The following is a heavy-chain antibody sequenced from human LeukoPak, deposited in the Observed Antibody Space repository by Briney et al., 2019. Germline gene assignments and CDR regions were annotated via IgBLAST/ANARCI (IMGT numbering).Heavy chain of an antibody. CDR1: GFSFSSSE. CDR2: INSGGSTK. D-gene: IGHD2-8*01. Sequence: GGSLRLSCAASGFSFSSSEMNWVRQAPGKGPEWVSHINSGGSTKYYADSVRGRFTMSRDNAKNLLYLRMNSLRDEDTALYYCARDTVNGPFVISLDLWGQGALVTVSS. CDR3: ARDTVNGPFVISLDL. V-gene: IGHV3-48*03. J-gene: IGHJ5*02.